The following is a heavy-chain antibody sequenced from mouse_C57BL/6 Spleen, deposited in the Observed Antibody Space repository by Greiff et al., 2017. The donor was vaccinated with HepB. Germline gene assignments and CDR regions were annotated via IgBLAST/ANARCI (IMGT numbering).Heavy chain of an antibody. D-gene: IGHD2-4*01. Sequence: EVQLQESGPELVKPGASVKISCKASGYSFTGYYMNWVKQSPEKSLEWIGEINPSTGGTTYNQKFKAKATLTVDKSSSTAYMRLKSLTSEDSAVDYCARLGDYDRGYYAMDYWGQGTSVTVSS. J-gene: IGHJ4*01. V-gene: IGHV1-42*01. CDR3: ARLGDYDRGYYAMDY. CDR1: GYSFTGYY. CDR2: INPSTGGT.